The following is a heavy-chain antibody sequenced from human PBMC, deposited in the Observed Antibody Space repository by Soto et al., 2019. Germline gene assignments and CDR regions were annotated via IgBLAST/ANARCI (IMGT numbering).Heavy chain of an antibody. CDR1: GGSISSSSYY. CDR2: IYYSGST. V-gene: IGHV4-39*01. Sequence: SETLSLTCTVSGGSISSSSYYWGWIRQPPGKGLEWIGSIYYSGSTYYNPSLKSRVTISVDTSKNQFSLKLSSVTAADTAVYYCARKGSARYFDWLSPIDYWGQGTLVTSPQ. J-gene: IGHJ4*02. D-gene: IGHD3-9*01. CDR3: ARKGSARYFDWLSPIDY.